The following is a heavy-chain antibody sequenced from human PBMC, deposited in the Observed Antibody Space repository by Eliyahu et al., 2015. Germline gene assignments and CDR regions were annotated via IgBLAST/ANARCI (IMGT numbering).Heavy chain of an antibody. Sequence: QVQLVQSGAEVKKPGASVKVSXKASXYTFTSFAVHWVRQAPGQRLEWMGWINPGNDNTKYSQNFQGRVTFTRDTSASTAYMELTSLRSEDTAVYYCARDQLRRWLDPWGQGTLVTVSS. CDR2: INPGNDNT. CDR1: XYTFTSFA. J-gene: IGHJ5*02. CDR3: ARDQLRRWLDP. D-gene: IGHD1-7*01. V-gene: IGHV1-3*01.